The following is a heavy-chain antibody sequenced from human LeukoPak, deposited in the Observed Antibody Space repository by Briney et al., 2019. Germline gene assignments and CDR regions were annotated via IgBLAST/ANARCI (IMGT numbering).Heavy chain of an antibody. CDR1: GFTFSNYA. CDR3: ASRNYYDSSGYYYYYFDY. V-gene: IGHV3-23*01. Sequence: SGGSLRLSCAASGFTFSNYAMSWVRQAPGKGLEWVSGISGSGTSTYYADSVKGRFTISRDNPKNTLYLQMNSLRAEDTAVYYCASRNYYDSSGYYYYYFDYWGQGILVTVSS. D-gene: IGHD3-22*01. J-gene: IGHJ4*02. CDR2: ISGSGTST.